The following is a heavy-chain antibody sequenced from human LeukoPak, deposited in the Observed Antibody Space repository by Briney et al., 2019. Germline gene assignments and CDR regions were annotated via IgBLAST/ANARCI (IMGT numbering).Heavy chain of an antibody. CDR1: GGSISSYY. CDR2: IYYNGST. Sequence: PSETLSLTCTASGGSISSYYWSWIRQPPGKGLEWMGYIYYNGSTNYKPSLKSRVTISVDTSKNQFSLKLSSVTAADTAVYYCARGGYYGSGNDFRFDPWGQGTLVTVSS. CDR3: ARGGYYGSGNDFRFDP. V-gene: IGHV4-59*01. D-gene: IGHD3-10*01. J-gene: IGHJ5*02.